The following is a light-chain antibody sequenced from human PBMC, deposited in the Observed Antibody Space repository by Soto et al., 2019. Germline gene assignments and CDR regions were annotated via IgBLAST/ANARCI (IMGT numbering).Light chain of an antibody. V-gene: IGKV3-15*01. Sequence: EIVMTQSPATLSVSPGERATLSCRASQSVSSNLAWYQQKPGQAPGLLIYGASTRATGVPARFSGSGSGTEFTLTISSLQSEDSAVYYCQQYNNWPWTFGQGTKVEIK. CDR2: GAS. CDR3: QQYNNWPWT. J-gene: IGKJ1*01. CDR1: QSVSSN.